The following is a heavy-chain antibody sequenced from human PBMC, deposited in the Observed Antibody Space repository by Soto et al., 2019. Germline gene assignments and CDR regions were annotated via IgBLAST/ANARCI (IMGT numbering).Heavy chain of an antibody. V-gene: IGHV4-59*01. D-gene: IGHD5-12*01. CDR2: IYYSGST. CDR3: ARSEGYDFYFDY. Sequence: LSLTCTVSGGSISSYYWSWIRQPPGKGLEWIGYIYYSGSTNYNPSLKSRVTISVDTSKNQFSLKLSSVTAADTAVYYCARSEGYDFYFDYWGQGTLVTVSS. CDR1: GGSISSYY. J-gene: IGHJ4*02.